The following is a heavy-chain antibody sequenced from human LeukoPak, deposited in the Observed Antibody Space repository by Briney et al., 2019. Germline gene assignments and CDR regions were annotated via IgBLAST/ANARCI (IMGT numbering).Heavy chain of an antibody. J-gene: IGHJ3*02. CDR3: ARLCYSTTSCYRDGFDI. D-gene: IGHD2-2*02. CDR2: IYYSGTT. Sequence: PSETLSLTCTVSGGSISSSNYYWGWIRQPPGKGLEWIGSIYYSGTTYYNPSLKSRVTISVDTSKNQFSLKLSSVTAADTAVYYCARLCYSTTSCYRDGFDIWGQGAMVTVSS. V-gene: IGHV4-39*01. CDR1: GGSISSSNYY.